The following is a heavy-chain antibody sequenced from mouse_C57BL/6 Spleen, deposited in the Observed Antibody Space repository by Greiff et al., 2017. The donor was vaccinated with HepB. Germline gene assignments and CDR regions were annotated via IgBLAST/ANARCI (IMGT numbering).Heavy chain of an antibody. Sequence: VQLQQSGPELVKPGASVKISCKASGYAFSSSWMNWVKQRPGKGLEWIGRIYPGDGDTNYNGKFKGKATLTADKSSSTAYMQLSSLTSEDSAVYFCARDSSGYVALFAYWGQRTLVTVSA. CDR1: GYAFSSSW. CDR2: IYPGDGDT. V-gene: IGHV1-82*01. J-gene: IGHJ3*01. CDR3: ARDSSGYVALFAY. D-gene: IGHD3-2*02.